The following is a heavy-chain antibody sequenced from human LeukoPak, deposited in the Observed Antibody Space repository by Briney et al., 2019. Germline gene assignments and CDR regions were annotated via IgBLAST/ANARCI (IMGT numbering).Heavy chain of an antibody. Sequence: SETLSLTCTVSGDSVSTNLYYWGWIRQPPGKGLEWIGNHFHSGTAYYNPSLKSRVSISVDTSKNQFSLKLNSVTAADTAVYYCARQGYGRSSFFDHWGQGTLVIVSS. CDR1: GDSVSTNLYY. D-gene: IGHD6-6*01. CDR2: HFHSGTA. J-gene: IGHJ4*02. V-gene: IGHV4-39*01. CDR3: ARQGYGRSSFFDH.